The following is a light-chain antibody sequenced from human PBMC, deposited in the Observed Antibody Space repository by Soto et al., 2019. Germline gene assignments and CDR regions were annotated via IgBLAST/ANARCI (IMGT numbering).Light chain of an antibody. Sequence: DIQMTQSPSSLSASVGDRVTITCRASQSISSYLNWYQQKPGKAPKLLIYAASRLQSGVPSRFSGSGSGTEFTLTISSLQPEDFATYYCQQSDSTPGTFGQGNKLEIK. CDR3: QQSDSTPGT. J-gene: IGKJ2*01. CDR1: QSISSY. CDR2: AAS. V-gene: IGKV1-39*01.